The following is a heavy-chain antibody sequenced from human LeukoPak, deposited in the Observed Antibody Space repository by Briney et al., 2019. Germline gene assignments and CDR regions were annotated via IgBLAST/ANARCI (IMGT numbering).Heavy chain of an antibody. D-gene: IGHD3-16*02. CDR1: GYTFTSYD. CDR2: ISPYNGNT. Sequence: ASVKVSCKASGYTFTSYDISWVRQAPGQGLEWMGSISPYNGNTKYTERLQGRVIMTTDTSTRTAYMELRSLRSDDTAVFYCARDQYDYTWGSYRPYFDSWGQGTLVNVSS. V-gene: IGHV1-18*04. J-gene: IGHJ4*02. CDR3: ARDQYDYTWGSYRPYFDS.